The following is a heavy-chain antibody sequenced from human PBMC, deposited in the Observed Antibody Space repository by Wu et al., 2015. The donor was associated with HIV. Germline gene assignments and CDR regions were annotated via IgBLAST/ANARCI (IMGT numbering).Heavy chain of an antibody. CDR2: FNPNTGGA. V-gene: IGHV1-2*02. J-gene: IGHJ4*02. CDR3: AREGLCRTTSCQFDF. D-gene: IGHD2-2*01. Sequence: QVHLVQSGPEVKKSGTSVKVSCQTSGYSFGSYGMNWVRQAPGQGLEWMGWFNPNTGGAHYGLDYQGRVTMTGDTSITTVYMELTRLASDDTAIYYCAREGLCRTTSCQFDFWGQGTLVTVFS. CDR1: GYSFGSYG.